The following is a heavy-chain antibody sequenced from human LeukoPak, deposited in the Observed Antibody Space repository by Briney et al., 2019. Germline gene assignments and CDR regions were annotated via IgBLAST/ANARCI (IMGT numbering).Heavy chain of an antibody. Sequence: SETLSLTCTVSGGSISNYYWSWIRQPPGKGLEWIGYMYYSGSTNYNPSLKSRVTISVDTSKNQFSLKLRSVTAADTAVYYCARHRVPKGSSSFDYWGQGTLVTVSS. CDR3: ARHRVPKGSSSFDY. J-gene: IGHJ4*02. CDR2: MYYSGST. CDR1: GGSISNYY. V-gene: IGHV4-59*08. D-gene: IGHD2-15*01.